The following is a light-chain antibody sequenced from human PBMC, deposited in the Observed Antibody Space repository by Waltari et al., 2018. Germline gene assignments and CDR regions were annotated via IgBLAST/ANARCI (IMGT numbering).Light chain of an antibody. CDR1: SSDLGAYNS. CDR3: SSFTTSSIL. J-gene: IGLJ2*01. Sequence: QSALPQPASVSGSPGQSITISSTGTSSDLGAYNSVSWYQQHPGKAPKLIIYEVTNRPSGVSTRFSGSKSGNTASLTISGLQAEDEADYYCSSFTTSSILFGGGTKLAVL. CDR2: EVT. V-gene: IGLV2-14*01.